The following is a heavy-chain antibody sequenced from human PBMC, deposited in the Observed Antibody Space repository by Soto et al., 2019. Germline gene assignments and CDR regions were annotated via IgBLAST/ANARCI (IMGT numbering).Heavy chain of an antibody. V-gene: IGHV3-48*02. J-gene: IGHJ6*02. Sequence: EVQLVESGGGLVQPGGSLRLSCAASGFTFSRYSMNWVRQAPGKGLEWVSYISSSSSTIYYADSVKGRFTISRDNAKNSLDLQMNSLRDEDTAVYYCERGLGYVYGMDVWGQGTTVTVSS. CDR1: GFTFSRYS. CDR2: ISSSSSTI. D-gene: IGHD3-10*02. CDR3: ERGLGYVYGMDV.